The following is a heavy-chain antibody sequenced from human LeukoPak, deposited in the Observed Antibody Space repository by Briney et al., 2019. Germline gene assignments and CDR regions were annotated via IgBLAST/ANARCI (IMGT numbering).Heavy chain of an antibody. CDR1: RYTLTQLS. J-gene: IGHJ5*02. CDR2: FDPEDGET. CDR3: AAFVKYPLHYGGYAPNWFDP. Sequence: ASVKVSCKVSRYTLTQLSMHGVRQAAGKGLEWMGGFDPEDGETIYEQKFQSRVTITEDASTNTAYMELSSLISAETAVLYCAAFVKYPLHYGGYAPNWFDPWGQGTLVTVSS. D-gene: IGHD4-23*01. V-gene: IGHV1-24*01.